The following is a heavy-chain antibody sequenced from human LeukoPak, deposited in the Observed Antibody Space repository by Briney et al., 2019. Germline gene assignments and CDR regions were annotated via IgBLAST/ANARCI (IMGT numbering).Heavy chain of an antibody. CDR1: GGSISRGGYY. D-gene: IGHD3-3*01. CDR3: ARGKYDFWSGYMDYFDY. CDR2: IYYSGST. V-gene: IGHV4-31*03. J-gene: IGHJ4*02. Sequence: PSQTLSLTCTVSGGSISRGGYYWRWIRQEPGKGLEWIGYIYYSGSTYYYPSLMSRVTISVDTSKNQFSLKLISVTAADTAVYYCARGKYDFWSGYMDYFDYWGQGTLVTVSS.